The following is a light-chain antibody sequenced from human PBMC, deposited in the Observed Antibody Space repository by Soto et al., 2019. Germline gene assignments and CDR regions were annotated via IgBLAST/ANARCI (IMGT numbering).Light chain of an antibody. V-gene: IGKV3-20*01. CDR3: QQYGSSPRT. CDR2: GAS. Sequence: EIVLTQSPATVSSFPGDRVTLSCRASQTVSTNYLAWYQQKPGQAPRLLIYGASKRATGIPDRFSGSGSGTDFTLTISRLEPEDFAVYCCQQYGSSPRTFGQGTKVDIK. CDR1: QTVSTNY. J-gene: IGKJ1*01.